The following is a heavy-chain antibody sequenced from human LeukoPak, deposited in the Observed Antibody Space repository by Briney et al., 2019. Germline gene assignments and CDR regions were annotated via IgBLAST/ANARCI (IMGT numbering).Heavy chain of an antibody. D-gene: IGHD6-6*01. Sequence: GGSLRLSCAASGFTFSSYWMHWVRQAPGKGLEWVANIKQDESEKYYVDSVKGRFTISRDNAKNSLYLQMNSLRADDTAVYYCARDLTTSSTAYLHHWGQGTLVTVSS. CDR3: ARDLTTSSTAYLHH. CDR1: GFTFSSYW. V-gene: IGHV3-7*01. CDR2: IKQDESEK. J-gene: IGHJ1*01.